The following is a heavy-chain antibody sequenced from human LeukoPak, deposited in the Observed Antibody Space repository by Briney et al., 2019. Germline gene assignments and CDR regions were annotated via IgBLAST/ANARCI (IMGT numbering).Heavy chain of an antibody. CDR1: GGSFSGYY. D-gene: IGHD3-22*01. Sequence: SETLSLTCAVYGGSFSGYYWSWIRQPPGKGLEWIGEINHSGSTNYNPSLKSRVTISVDTSKNQFSLKLSSVTAADTAVYYCARDLYYDSSNWFDPWGQGTLVTVSS. J-gene: IGHJ5*02. CDR2: INHSGST. CDR3: ARDLYYDSSNWFDP. V-gene: IGHV4-34*01.